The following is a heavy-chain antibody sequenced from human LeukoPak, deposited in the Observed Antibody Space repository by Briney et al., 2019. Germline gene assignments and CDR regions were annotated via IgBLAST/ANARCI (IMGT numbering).Heavy chain of an antibody. CDR1: GGSISSSSYY. V-gene: IGHV4-39*01. CDR3: ARHRTIVGAGGAFDI. D-gene: IGHD1-26*01. J-gene: IGHJ3*02. Sequence: PSETLSLTCTVSGGSISSSSYYWGWIRQPPGKGLEWIGSIYYSGSTYYNPSLKSRVTISVGTSKNQFSLKLSSVTAADTAVYYCARHRTIVGAGGAFDIWGQGTMVTVSS. CDR2: IYYSGST.